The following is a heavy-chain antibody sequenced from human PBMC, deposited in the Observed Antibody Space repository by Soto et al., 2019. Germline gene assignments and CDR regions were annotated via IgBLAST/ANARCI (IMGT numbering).Heavy chain of an antibody. D-gene: IGHD6-6*01. CDR2: IYPGDSDT. CDR1: GYSFTSYW. V-gene: IGHV5-51*01. Sequence: GESLKISCKGSGYSFTSYWIGWVRQMPGKGLEWMGIIYPGDSDTRYSPSFQGQVTITADKSISTAYLQWSSLKASDTARDYCARHFGSSNFLFDYWGQGTLVTVSS. J-gene: IGHJ4*02. CDR3: ARHFGSSNFLFDY.